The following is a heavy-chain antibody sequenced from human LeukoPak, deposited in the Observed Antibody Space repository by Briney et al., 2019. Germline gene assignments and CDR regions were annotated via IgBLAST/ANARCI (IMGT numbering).Heavy chain of an antibody. J-gene: IGHJ4*02. Sequence: ASVKVSCKASGYTFTSYGISWVRQATGQGLEWMGWMNPNSGNTGYAQKFQGSVAMTRNTSISTAYMGLSSLRSEGTAVYYCARIQEGYEYVCGSYRDLLYIVYCGQGTLVTVSS. CDR3: ARIQEGYEYVCGSYRDLLYIVY. D-gene: IGHD3-16*02. V-gene: IGHV1-8*02. CDR2: MNPNSGNT. CDR1: GYTFTSYG.